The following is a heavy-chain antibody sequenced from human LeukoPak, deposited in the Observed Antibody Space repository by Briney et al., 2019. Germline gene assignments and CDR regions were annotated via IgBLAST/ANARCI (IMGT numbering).Heavy chain of an antibody. CDR1: GYTFTSYY. V-gene: IGHV1-46*01. Sequence: ASVKVSCKASGYTFTSYYMHWVRQAPGQGPEWMGIINPSGGSTSYAQKFQGRVTMTRDMSTSTVYMELSSLRSEDTAVYYCATIVGALGYFDYWGQGTLVTVSS. CDR3: ATIVGALGYFDY. CDR2: INPSGGST. J-gene: IGHJ4*02. D-gene: IGHD1-26*01.